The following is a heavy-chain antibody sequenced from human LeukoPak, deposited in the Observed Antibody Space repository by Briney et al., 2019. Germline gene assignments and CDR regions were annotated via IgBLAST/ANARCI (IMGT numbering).Heavy chain of an antibody. Sequence: SETLSLTCAVSGGSISSSIWWSWVCQPPGKGLEWIGEIYHSGSTNYNPSLQSRVTISVGRSKNQFSLNLTSVTAADTAVYYCARLDYGSGSSLDYWGRGTLVTVSS. J-gene: IGHJ4*02. CDR1: GGSISSSIW. D-gene: IGHD3-16*01. CDR3: ARLDYGSGSSLDY. V-gene: IGHV4-4*02. CDR2: IYHSGST.